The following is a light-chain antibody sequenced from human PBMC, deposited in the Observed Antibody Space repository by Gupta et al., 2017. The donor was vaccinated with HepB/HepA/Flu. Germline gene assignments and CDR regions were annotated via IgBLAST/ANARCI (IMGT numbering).Light chain of an antibody. V-gene: IGKV3-20*01. CDR2: DAS. Sequence: ILLPQSPATLPLSPGEGATLTCRASQNVPNTYLAWYQQKPGQAPRLLIYDASNRDTGIPDRFSGSGSGTDFTLTISRLQPEDLAVYYCQQYDSTRITFGRGTRLEMK. CDR1: QNVPNTY. CDR3: QQYDSTRIT. J-gene: IGKJ5*01.